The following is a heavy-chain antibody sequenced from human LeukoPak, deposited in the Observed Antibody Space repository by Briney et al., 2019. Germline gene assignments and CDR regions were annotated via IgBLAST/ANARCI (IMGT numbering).Heavy chain of an antibody. V-gene: IGHV3-30-3*01. CDR2: ISYDGSNK. J-gene: IGHJ6*02. CDR1: GFTFSSYD. D-gene: IGHD3-3*01. Sequence: PGGSLRLSCAASGFTFSSYDMHWVRQAPGKGLEWVAVISYDGSNKYYADSVKGRFTISRDNSKNTLYLQMNSLRAEDTAVYYCAREGSHYDFWSGYPYYYYGMDVWGQGTTVTVSS. CDR3: AREGSHYDFWSGYPYYYYGMDV.